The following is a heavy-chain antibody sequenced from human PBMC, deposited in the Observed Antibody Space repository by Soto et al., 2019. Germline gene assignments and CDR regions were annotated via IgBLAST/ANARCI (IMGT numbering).Heavy chain of an antibody. CDR2: IIPISGTA. V-gene: IGHV1-69*01. D-gene: IGHD3-22*01. CDR1: GGTFSSYA. J-gene: IGHJ4*02. Sequence: QVQLVQSGAEVKKPGSSVKVSCKASGGTFSSYAISWVRQAPGQGLEWMGGIIPISGTANYAQKFQGRVTITADESTSTAYMELSSLRSEDTAVYYCARDHHYYDSSGYYSFDYWGQGTLVTVSS. CDR3: ARDHHYYDSSGYYSFDY.